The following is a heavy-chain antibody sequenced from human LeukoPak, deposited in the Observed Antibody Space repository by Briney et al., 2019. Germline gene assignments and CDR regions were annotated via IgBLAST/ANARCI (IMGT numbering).Heavy chain of an antibody. CDR3: ARDRGIVVVPAASNDYYMDV. J-gene: IGHJ6*03. V-gene: IGHV1-46*01. CDR1: GYTLTSYY. D-gene: IGHD2-2*01. Sequence: ASVKVSCKASGYTLTSYYMHWVRQAPGQGLEWMGIINPSGGSTSYAQKFQGRVTMTRDMSTSTVYMELSSLRSEDTAVYYCARDRGIVVVPAASNDYYMDVWGKGTTVTVSS. CDR2: INPSGGST.